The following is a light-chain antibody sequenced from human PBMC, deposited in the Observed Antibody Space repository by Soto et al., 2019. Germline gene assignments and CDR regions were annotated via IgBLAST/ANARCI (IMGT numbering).Light chain of an antibody. CDR3: QQRSNWPRT. V-gene: IGKV3D-20*02. CDR2: GAS. CDR1: QSVRSNY. J-gene: IGKJ1*01. Sequence: EIVLTQSPGTMSLSPGGRATPACRASQSVRSNYLAWYQQKPGQAPRLLIYGASTRATGIPARFSGSGSGTDFTLTSSSLEPEDFAVDYCQQRSNWPRTFGQGTKVEIK.